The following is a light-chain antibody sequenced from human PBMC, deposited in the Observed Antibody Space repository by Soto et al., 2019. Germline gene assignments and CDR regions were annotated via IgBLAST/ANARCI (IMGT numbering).Light chain of an antibody. CDR2: GAS. Sequence: EIVLTQSPGTLSLSPGKRATLSCRASQSVSSSYLAWYQQKPGQAPRLLIYGASSRATGIPDRFSGSGSGTDFTLTISRLEPEDFAVYYCPQYGSSPGPETFGQGDKGEIK. V-gene: IGKV3-20*01. J-gene: IGKJ1*01. CDR1: QSVSSSY. CDR3: PQYGSSPGPET.